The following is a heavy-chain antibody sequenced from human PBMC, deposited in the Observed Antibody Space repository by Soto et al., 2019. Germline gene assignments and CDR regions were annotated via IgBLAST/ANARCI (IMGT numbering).Heavy chain of an antibody. J-gene: IGHJ4*02. CDR2: IYYSGST. CDR1: GGSISSYY. D-gene: IGHD2-15*01. CDR3: ASALKYCSGGSCSHTWFDY. V-gene: IGHV4-59*08. Sequence: ASETLSLTCTVSGGSISSYYWSWIRQPPGKGLEWIGYIYYSGSTNYNPSLKSRVTISVDTSKNQFSLKLSSVTAADTAVYYCASALKYCSGGSCSHTWFDYWGQGTLVTVSS.